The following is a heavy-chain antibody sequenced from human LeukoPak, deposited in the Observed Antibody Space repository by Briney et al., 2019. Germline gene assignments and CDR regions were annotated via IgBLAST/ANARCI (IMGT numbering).Heavy chain of an antibody. J-gene: IGHJ4*02. CDR1: GFTFSSYG. Sequence: GGSLRLSCVASGFTFSSYGMSWVRQAPGKGLEWVAVISYDGSNKYYADSVKGRFTISRDNSKNTLYLQMNSLRAEDTAVYYCAKLNSAIDYWGQGTLVTVSS. CDR2: ISYDGSNK. CDR3: AKLNSAIDY. D-gene: IGHD3-16*01. V-gene: IGHV3-30*18.